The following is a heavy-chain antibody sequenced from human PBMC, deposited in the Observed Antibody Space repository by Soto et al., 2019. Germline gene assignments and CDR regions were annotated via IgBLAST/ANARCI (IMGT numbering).Heavy chain of an antibody. Sequence: PSETLSLTCSVSGGSLSGYYWTWTRQPPGKGLEWIGYIYYAGTTAYNPSLKSRVTISLDTSKNHFSLKMDSVTAADTAVYYCARVGGGYDWDYWGQGTLVTVSS. CDR1: GGSLSGYY. D-gene: IGHD5-12*01. CDR2: IYYAGTT. V-gene: IGHV4-59*08. CDR3: ARVGGGYDWDY. J-gene: IGHJ4*02.